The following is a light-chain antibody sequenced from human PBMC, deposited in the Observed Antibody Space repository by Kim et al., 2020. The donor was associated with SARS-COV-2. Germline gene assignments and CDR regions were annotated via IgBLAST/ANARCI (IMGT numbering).Light chain of an antibody. CDR1: QSVSSNF. CDR3: QQYATSPET. V-gene: IGKV3-20*01. Sequence: ENVLTQSPGTLSLSPGERATLSCRASQSVSSNFLAWYQQKAGQAPRLVIYSASSRASVIPDRFSGSGSGTDFTLTISTLEPEDFAVYYCQQYATSPETFGQGTKVDIK. CDR2: SAS. J-gene: IGKJ1*01.